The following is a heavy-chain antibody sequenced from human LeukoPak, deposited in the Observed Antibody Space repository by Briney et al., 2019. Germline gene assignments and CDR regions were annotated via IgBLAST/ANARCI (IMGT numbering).Heavy chain of an antibody. Sequence: GASVKVSCKASGYTFTGYYMHWVRQAPGQGLEWMAWINPNSGGTNYAQKFQGRVTMTRDTSISTAYMELSRLRSDDTAVYYCARLSHHSSGWYGGWFDPWGQGTLVTVSS. CDR2: INPNSGGT. CDR3: ARLSHHSSGWYGGWFDP. CDR1: GYTFTGYY. V-gene: IGHV1-2*02. D-gene: IGHD6-19*01. J-gene: IGHJ5*02.